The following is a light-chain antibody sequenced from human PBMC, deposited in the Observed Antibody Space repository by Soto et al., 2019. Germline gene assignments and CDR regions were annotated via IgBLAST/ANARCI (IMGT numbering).Light chain of an antibody. V-gene: IGKV1-5*01. CDR1: QSISTW. J-gene: IGKJ1*01. CDR3: QQYNSYLRT. Sequence: DIQMTQSPSTLSASVGDRVTITCRASQSISTWLAWYQKTPGKAPKLLIYDASNLESGVPSRFSGSGSGTEFTLTISSLQPDDVATYYCQQYNSYLRTFGQGTKVEIK. CDR2: DAS.